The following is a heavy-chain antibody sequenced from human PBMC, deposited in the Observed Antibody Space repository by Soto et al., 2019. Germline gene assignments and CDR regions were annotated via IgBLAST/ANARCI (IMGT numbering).Heavy chain of an antibody. CDR1: GFTISRNY. D-gene: IGHD4-4*01. CDR3: AREPPTGKVAFDI. CDR2: TYSGGST. J-gene: IGHJ3*02. V-gene: IGHV3-53*01. Sequence: GGSLRLSCAASGFTISRNYMNWVRQAPGKGLEWVSVTYSGGSTYYADSVKGRFTISRDNSKNTLYLQMNSLRAEDTAVYYCAREPPTGKVAFDIWGQATMVTVSS.